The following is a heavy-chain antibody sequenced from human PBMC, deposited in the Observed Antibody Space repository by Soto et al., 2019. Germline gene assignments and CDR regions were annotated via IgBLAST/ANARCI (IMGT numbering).Heavy chain of an antibody. J-gene: IGHJ4*02. Sequence: QVQLVQSGAEVRQPASSVKVSCKTSGGTFSSYAISWVRQAPGQGLEWMGGIVPIVGTTTYAQKFQGRVTIPADEATSTGYMQLSRLRSEATTVYYCVRVVAIPGYPDHWGQGTLVTVSS. CDR2: IVPIVGTT. D-gene: IGHD5-12*01. CDR1: GGTFSSYA. V-gene: IGHV1-69*12. CDR3: VRVVAIPGYPDH.